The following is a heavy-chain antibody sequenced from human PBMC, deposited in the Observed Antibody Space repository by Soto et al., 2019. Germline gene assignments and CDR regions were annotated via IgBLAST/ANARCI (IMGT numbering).Heavy chain of an antibody. CDR3: ARDFYGGNSFMVGDY. CDR1: GFTFSSYA. Sequence: QVQLVESGGGVVQPGRSLRLSCAASGFTFSSYAMQWFRQAPGKGLEWVAVISYDGSNKYYADSVKGRFTISRDNSKNTLYLQMNSLRAEDTAVYYCARDFYGGNSFMVGDYWGQGTLVTVSS. V-gene: IGHV3-30-3*01. D-gene: IGHD4-17*01. CDR2: ISYDGSNK. J-gene: IGHJ4*02.